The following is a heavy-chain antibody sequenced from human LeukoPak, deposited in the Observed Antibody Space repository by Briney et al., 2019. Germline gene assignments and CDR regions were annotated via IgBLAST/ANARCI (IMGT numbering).Heavy chain of an antibody. J-gene: IGHJ4*02. CDR3: ARAHGIVGATGIACYFDY. CDR2: ISAYNGNT. D-gene: IGHD1-26*01. Sequence: AASVKVSCKASGYTFTSYGISWVRQAPGQGLEWMGWISAYNGNTNYAQKLQGRVTMTTDTSTSTAYMELRSLRSDDTAVYYCARAHGIVGATGIACYFDYWGQGTLVTVSS. V-gene: IGHV1-18*01. CDR1: GYTFTSYG.